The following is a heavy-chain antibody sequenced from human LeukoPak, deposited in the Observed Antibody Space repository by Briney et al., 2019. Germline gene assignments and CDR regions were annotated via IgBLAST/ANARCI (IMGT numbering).Heavy chain of an antibody. CDR3: ARGKQWLVHFFDY. CDR1: GGSFSGYY. V-gene: IGHV4-34*01. CDR2: INHSGST. D-gene: IGHD6-19*01. J-gene: IGHJ4*02. Sequence: SETLSLTCAVYGGSFSGYYWSWIRQPPGKGLEWIGEINHSGSTNYNPSLKSRVTISVDTSENQFSLKLSSVTAADTAVYYCARGKQWLVHFFDYWGQGTLVTVSS.